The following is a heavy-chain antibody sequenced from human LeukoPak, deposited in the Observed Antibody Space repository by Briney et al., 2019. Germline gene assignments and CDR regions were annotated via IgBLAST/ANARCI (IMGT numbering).Heavy chain of an antibody. CDR2: IYPGDSDT. D-gene: IGHD6-6*01. J-gene: IGHJ4*02. CDR3: ARRSSITAPLFDY. Sequence: GESLKISCKGSGYSFTSYWIAWARQMPGKGLEWMGIIYPGDSDTRYSPSFQGQVTISADKSISTAYLQWSSLKASDTAMYYCARRSSITAPLFDYWGQGTLVTVSS. CDR1: GYSFTSYW. V-gene: IGHV5-51*01.